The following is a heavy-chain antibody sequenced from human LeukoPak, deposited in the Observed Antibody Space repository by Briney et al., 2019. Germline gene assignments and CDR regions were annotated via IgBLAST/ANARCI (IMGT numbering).Heavy chain of an antibody. J-gene: IGHJ5*02. CDR3: ARGPRGITMIVVAPMNWFDP. CDR1: GYTFTSYG. D-gene: IGHD3-22*01. V-gene: IGHV1-18*01. CDR2: ISAYNGNT. Sequence: ASVTVSCKASGYTFTSYGISWVRQAPGQGLEWMGWISAYNGNTNYAQKLQGRVTMTTDTSTSTAYMELRSLRSDDTAVYYCARGPRGITMIVVAPMNWFDPWGQGTLVTVSS.